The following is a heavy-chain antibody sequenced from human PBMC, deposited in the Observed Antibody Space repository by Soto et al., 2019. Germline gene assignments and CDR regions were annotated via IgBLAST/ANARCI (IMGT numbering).Heavy chain of an antibody. CDR1: GFTFSSYA. CDR3: AKGPTGPYYYYGMDV. D-gene: IGHD4-17*01. V-gene: IGHV3-23*01. Sequence: GGSLRLSCAASGFTFSSYAMIWVRQPPGKGLEWVSAISGSGGSTYYADSVKGRFTISRDNSKNTLYLQMNSLRAEDTAVYYCAKGPTGPYYYYGMDVWGQGTTVTVSS. J-gene: IGHJ6*02. CDR2: ISGSGGST.